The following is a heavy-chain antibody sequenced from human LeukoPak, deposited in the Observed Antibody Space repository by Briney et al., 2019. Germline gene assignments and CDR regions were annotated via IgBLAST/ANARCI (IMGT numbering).Heavy chain of an antibody. V-gene: IGHV3-21*01. CDR3: ASTRGMDVHYYGSGSYSTDAFDI. CDR2: ISSSSSYI. CDR1: GFTFSSYS. D-gene: IGHD3-10*01. Sequence: PGGSLRLSCAASGFTFSSYSMNWVRQAPGKGLEWVSSISSSSSYIYYADSVKGRFTISRDNAKNSLYLQMNSLRAEDTAVYYCASTRGMDVHYYGSGSYSTDAFDIWGQGTMVTVSS. J-gene: IGHJ3*02.